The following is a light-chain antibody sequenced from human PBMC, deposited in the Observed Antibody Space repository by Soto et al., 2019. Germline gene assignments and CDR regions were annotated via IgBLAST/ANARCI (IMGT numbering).Light chain of an antibody. CDR3: SSYAGSDNYV. CDR1: SSDTGDYNY. V-gene: IGLV2-8*01. CDR2: EVS. J-gene: IGLJ1*01. Sequence: QSALTQPPSASGSPGQSVTISCSGTSSDTGDYNYVSWYQQHPGKAPKLMIYEVSKRPSGVPDRFSGSKSGNTASLTVSGLRAEDEADYYCSSYAGSDNYVFGTGTKVTV.